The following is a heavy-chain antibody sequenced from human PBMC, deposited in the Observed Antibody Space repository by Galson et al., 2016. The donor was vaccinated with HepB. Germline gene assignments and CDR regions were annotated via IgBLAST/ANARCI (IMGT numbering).Heavy chain of an antibody. CDR3: STDYPSPGIEGDWFDP. CDR2: FYADENT. D-gene: IGHD3-10*01. CDR1: GFTVSVNY. Sequence: SLRLSCAASGFTVSVNYMSWVRQAPGKGLEWVSVFYADENTYYADSVKGRFTISRDNSQTTLYLQMNSLKTEDTAVYYCSTDYPSPGIEGDWFDPWGQGTLVTVSS. V-gene: IGHV3-53*01. J-gene: IGHJ5*02.